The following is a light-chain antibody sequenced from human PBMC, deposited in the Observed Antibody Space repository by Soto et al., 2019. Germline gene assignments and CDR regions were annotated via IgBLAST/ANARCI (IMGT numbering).Light chain of an antibody. CDR2: GAS. Sequence: DIQMTQSPSSLSASVGDRVTITCRASQGISKYLAWYQQKAGKVPKLLIYGASTLHSGVPSRFGGTGSGTDSTLTINSLQPEDVATYYCQKYNGAPPFTFGPGPKVDIK. V-gene: IGKV1-27*01. J-gene: IGKJ3*01. CDR3: QKYNGAPPFT. CDR1: QGISKY.